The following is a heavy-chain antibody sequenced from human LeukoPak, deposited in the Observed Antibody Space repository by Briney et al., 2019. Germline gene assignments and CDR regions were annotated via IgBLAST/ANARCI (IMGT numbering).Heavy chain of an antibody. D-gene: IGHD3-3*01. CDR2: IIPIFGTA. CDR3: AREALNPSYYDFWSGYPFDY. J-gene: IGHJ4*02. CDR1: GYTFTGYY. V-gene: IGHV1-69*05. Sequence: GASVKVSCKASGYTFTGYYMHWVRQAPGQGLEWMGRIIPIFGTANYAQKFQGRVTITTDESTSTAYMELSSLRSEDTAVYYCAREALNPSYYDFWSGYPFDYWGQGTLVTVSS.